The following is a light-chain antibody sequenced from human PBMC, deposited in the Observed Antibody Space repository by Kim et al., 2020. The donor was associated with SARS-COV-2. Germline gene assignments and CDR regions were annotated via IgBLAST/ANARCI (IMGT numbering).Light chain of an antibody. Sequence: ASVGDRVTSTCRASQGIGNALGWYQQKPGIAPKILIYGASTLQSGVPSRFSGSGSGTDFTLTISSLQPEDFATYYCLQDYNNPLTFGGGTKVDIK. V-gene: IGKV1-6*01. CDR2: GAS. CDR3: LQDYNNPLT. CDR1: QGIGNA. J-gene: IGKJ4*01.